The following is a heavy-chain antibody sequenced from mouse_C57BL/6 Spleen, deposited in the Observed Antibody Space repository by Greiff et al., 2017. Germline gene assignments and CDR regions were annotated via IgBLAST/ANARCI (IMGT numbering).Heavy chain of an antibody. CDR1: GFTFSSYA. CDR3: AREITTVFFDY. J-gene: IGHJ2*01. Sequence: EVNLVESGGGLVKPGGSLKLSCAASGFTFSSYAMSWVRQTPEKRLEWVATISDGGSYTYYPDNVKGRFTISRDNAKNNLYLQMSHLKSEDTAMYYCAREITTVFFDYWGQGTTLTVSS. V-gene: IGHV5-4*01. CDR2: ISDGGSYT. D-gene: IGHD1-1*01.